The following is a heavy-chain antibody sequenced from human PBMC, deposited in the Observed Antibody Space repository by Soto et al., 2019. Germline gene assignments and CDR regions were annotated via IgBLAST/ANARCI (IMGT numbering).Heavy chain of an antibody. J-gene: IGHJ4*02. CDR1: GGSISSGDYY. CDR3: ARFQYYYGSGSYYNFFDY. D-gene: IGHD3-10*01. CDR2: IYYSGST. V-gene: IGHV4-30-4*01. Sequence: SETLSLTCTVSGGSISSGDYYWSWIRQPPGKGLEWIGYIYYSGSTYYNPSLKSRVTISVDTSKNQFSLKLSSVTAADTAVYYCARFQYYYGSGSYYNFFDYWGQGTLVTVSS.